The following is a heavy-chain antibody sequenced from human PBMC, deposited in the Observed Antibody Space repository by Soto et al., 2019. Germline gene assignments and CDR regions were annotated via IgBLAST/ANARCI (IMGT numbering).Heavy chain of an antibody. V-gene: IGHV1-2*02. CDR2: INPNSGGT. CDR1: GYTFTGYY. Sequence: ASVKGSCKASGYTFTGYYMHWVRQAPGQGLEWMGWINPNSGGTNYAQKFQGRFTISRDNSKNTLYLQMNSLRAEDTAVYYCAKDLGLTTFMYYFDYWGQGALVTVSS. CDR3: AKDLGLTTFMYYFDY. J-gene: IGHJ4*02. D-gene: IGHD3-16*01.